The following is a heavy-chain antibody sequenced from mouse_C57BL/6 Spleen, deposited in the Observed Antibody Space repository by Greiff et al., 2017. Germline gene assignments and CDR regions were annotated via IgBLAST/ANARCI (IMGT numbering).Heavy chain of an antibody. CDR1: GYAFSSYW. J-gene: IGHJ3*01. CDR2: IYPGDGDT. V-gene: IGHV1-80*01. CDR3: ARAYYSNYGAY. Sequence: QVQLKESGAELVKPGASVKISCKASGYAFSSYWMNWVKQRPGKGLEWIGQIYPGDGDTNYNGKFKGKATLTADKSSSTAYMQLSSLTSEDSAVYFCARAYYSNYGAYWGQGTLVTVSA. D-gene: IGHD2-5*01.